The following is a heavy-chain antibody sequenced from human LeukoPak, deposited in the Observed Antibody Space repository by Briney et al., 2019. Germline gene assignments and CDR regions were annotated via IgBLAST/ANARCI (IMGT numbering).Heavy chain of an antibody. V-gene: IGHV4-61*01. CDR2: IYYSGST. Sequence: SETLSLTCTVSSGSVSSGSYYWSWIRQPPGKGLEWIGYIYYSGSTNYNPSLKSRVTISVDTSKNQFSLKLSSVTAADTAVYYCARVTMIQIITDYWGQGTLVTVSS. CDR1: SGSVSSGSYY. D-gene: IGHD3-22*01. J-gene: IGHJ4*02. CDR3: ARVTMIQIITDY.